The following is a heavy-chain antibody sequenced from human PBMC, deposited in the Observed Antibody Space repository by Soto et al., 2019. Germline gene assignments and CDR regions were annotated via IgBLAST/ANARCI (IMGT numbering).Heavy chain of an antibody. J-gene: IGHJ4*01. D-gene: IGHD2-2*01. Sequence: PGESLKISCKTSGYSFTSYRIGWVRQMPGKGMEWVGNIYPYDSDTRYSPSFQGQVTISADTSITTAYLQWSGLRASDTAMYFCARHLVGSTRGNFDYWGQGTLVTGS. CDR3: ARHLVGSTRGNFDY. V-gene: IGHV5-51*01. CDR2: IYPYDSDT. CDR1: GYSFTSYR.